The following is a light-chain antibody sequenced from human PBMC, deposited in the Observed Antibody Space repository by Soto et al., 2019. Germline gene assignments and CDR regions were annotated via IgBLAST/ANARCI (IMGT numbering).Light chain of an antibody. CDR2: EAS. J-gene: IGKJ1*01. CDR1: QTVSSS. CDR3: QHYDSYSEA. Sequence: DVRVSQSPVTLSGSTGDRVTISCRASQTVSSSLAWYQQKPGQAPKLLIYEASTLNSGVPSRFSGSGSGTEFTLTISSLQPDDFATYYCQHYDSYSEAFGQGTKVAIK. V-gene: IGKV1-5*03.